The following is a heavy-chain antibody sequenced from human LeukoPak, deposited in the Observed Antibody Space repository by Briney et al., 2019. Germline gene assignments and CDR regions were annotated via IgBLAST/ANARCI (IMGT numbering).Heavy chain of an antibody. Sequence: QPGGSLRLSCAASGFTFSSYEMNWVRQAPGKGLEWVSYISSSGSTIYYADSVKGRFTISRDNAKNSLYLQMNSLRAEDTAVYYCARGAGAVAGHYYYYGMDVWGQGTTVTVSS. CDR3: ARGAGAVAGHYYYYGMDV. CDR2: ISSSGSTI. V-gene: IGHV3-48*03. CDR1: GFTFSSYE. D-gene: IGHD6-19*01. J-gene: IGHJ6*02.